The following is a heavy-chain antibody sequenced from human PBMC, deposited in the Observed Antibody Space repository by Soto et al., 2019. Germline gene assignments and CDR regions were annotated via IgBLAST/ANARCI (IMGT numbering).Heavy chain of an antibody. J-gene: IGHJ4*02. V-gene: IGHV1-2*02. CDR3: ARDLPAYYGSPY. D-gene: IGHD3-10*01. Sequence: ASVKVSCKASGYTFTGYYMHWVRQAPGQGLEWMGWINPNSGGTNYAQKFQGRVTMTRDTSISTAYMELSRLRSDDTAVYYCARDLPAYYGSPYWGQGTRVTSPQ. CDR1: GYTFTGYY. CDR2: INPNSGGT.